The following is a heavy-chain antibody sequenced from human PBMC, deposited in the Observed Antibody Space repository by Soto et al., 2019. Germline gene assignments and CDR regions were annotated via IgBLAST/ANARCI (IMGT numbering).Heavy chain of an antibody. D-gene: IGHD6-19*01. V-gene: IGHV3-33*01. CDR2: IWYDATNK. J-gene: IGHJ4*02. CDR1: GFTFSSYG. CDR3: ARDRDSGWSFDY. Sequence: QVQLVESGGGVVQPGRSLRLSCAASGFTFSSYGMHWVRQAPGKGLEWVAVIWYDATNKFYADSVKGRFTISRDNSKNPLNLQMNSLRAEDTAVYYCARDRDSGWSFDYWGQGTLVTVSS.